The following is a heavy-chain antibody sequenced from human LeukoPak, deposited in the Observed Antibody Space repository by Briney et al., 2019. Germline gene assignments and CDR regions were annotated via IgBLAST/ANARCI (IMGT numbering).Heavy chain of an antibody. CDR3: LTVVETTIAAFDI. D-gene: IGHD1-26*01. J-gene: IGHJ3*02. CDR2: ISSSSSTI. Sequence: AGGSLRLSCAASGFTFSSYSMNWVRQAPGKGLEWVSYISSSSSTIYYADSVKGRFTISRDNAKNSLYLQMNSLRVEDTAVYYCLTVVETTIAAFDIWGQGTMVTVSS. V-gene: IGHV3-48*04. CDR1: GFTFSSYS.